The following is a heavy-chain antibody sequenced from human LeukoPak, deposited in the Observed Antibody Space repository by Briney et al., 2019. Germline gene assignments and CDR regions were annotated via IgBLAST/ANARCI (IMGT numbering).Heavy chain of an antibody. CDR2: IIPILGIA. CDR1: GGTFSSYA. CDR3: ARVRSDKYGSGWYPNWFDP. J-gene: IGHJ5*02. Sequence: SVKVSCKASGGTFSSYAISWVRQAPGQGLEWMGRIIPILGIANYAQKFQGRVTITADKSTSTAYMELSSLRSEDTAVYYCARVRSDKYGSGWYPNWFDPWGQRTLVTVSS. V-gene: IGHV1-69*04. D-gene: IGHD6-19*01.